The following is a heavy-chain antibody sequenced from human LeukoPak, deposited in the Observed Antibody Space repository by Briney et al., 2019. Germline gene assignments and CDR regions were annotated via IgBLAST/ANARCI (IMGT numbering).Heavy chain of an antibody. V-gene: IGHV1-69*04. J-gene: IGHJ4*02. CDR2: IIPILGIA. CDR3: ARAGTISYYDSSGYSVSDY. CDR1: GGTFSSYA. Sequence: SVKVSCKASGGTFSSYAISWVRQAPGQGLEWMGRIIPILGIANYAQKFQGRVTITADKSTSTAYMELSSLRSEDTAVYYCARAGTISYYDSSGYSVSDYWGQGTLVTVSS. D-gene: IGHD3-22*01.